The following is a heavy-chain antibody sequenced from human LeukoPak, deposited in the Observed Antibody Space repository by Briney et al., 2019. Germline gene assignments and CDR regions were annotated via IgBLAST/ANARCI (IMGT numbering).Heavy chain of an antibody. CDR3: AKDRAYYYDSSGYYYFDS. V-gene: IGHV3-23*01. J-gene: IGHJ4*02. CDR1: GFTFSSYA. CDR2: ISGSGGST. Sequence: TGGSLRLSCAASGFTFSSYAMSWVRQAPGKGLEWVSAISGSGGSTYYADSVKGRFTISRDNSENTLCLQMNSLRAEDTAVYYCAKDRAYYYDSSGYYYFDSWGLGTLVTVSS. D-gene: IGHD3-22*01.